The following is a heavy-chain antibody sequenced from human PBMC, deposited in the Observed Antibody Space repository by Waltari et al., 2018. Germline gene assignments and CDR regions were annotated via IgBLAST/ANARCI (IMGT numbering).Heavy chain of an antibody. J-gene: IGHJ1*01. V-gene: IGHV3-74*01. CDR1: GFTFSSYW. Sequence: EVQLVESGGGLVQPGGSLRLSCAASGFTFSSYWMQWVRTAPGKGLVWVSDINKSGSTTNYADSVKGRFTISRDNAKNTLYLQMDSLRAEETAVYYCVIGAQHVSNWYASEYFQHWGQGTLVTVSS. CDR3: VIGAQHVSNWYASEYFQH. D-gene: IGHD6-13*01. CDR2: INKSGSTT.